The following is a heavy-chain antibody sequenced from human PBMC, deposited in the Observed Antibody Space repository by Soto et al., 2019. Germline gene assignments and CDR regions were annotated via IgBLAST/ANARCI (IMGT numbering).Heavy chain of an antibody. Sequence: PSETLSLTCTVSGGSISSSSYYWGWIRQPPGKGLEWIGSIYYSGSTYYNPSLKSRVTISVDTSKNQFSLKLSSVTAADTAVYYCARDGPIAAAGGWFDPWGQGALVT. V-gene: IGHV4-39*02. CDR3: ARDGPIAAAGGWFDP. J-gene: IGHJ5*02. D-gene: IGHD6-13*01. CDR1: GGSISSSSYY. CDR2: IYYSGST.